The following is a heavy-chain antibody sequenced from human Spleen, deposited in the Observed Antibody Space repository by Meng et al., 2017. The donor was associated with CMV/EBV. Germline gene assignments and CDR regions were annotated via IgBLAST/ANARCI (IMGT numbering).Heavy chain of an antibody. V-gene: IGHV3-33*06. J-gene: IGHJ4*02. CDR1: FAFSSDG. CDR3: AKELNSGSCRHPHYFDY. D-gene: IGHD1-26*01. Sequence: FAFSSDGMHWVRQAPGKGLEWGAVIWYDGSNKYYADAVKGRFTISRDNSKNTLYLKMNSLRAEDTAVYYCAKELNSGSCRHPHYFDYWGQGTLVTVSS. CDR2: IWYDGSNK.